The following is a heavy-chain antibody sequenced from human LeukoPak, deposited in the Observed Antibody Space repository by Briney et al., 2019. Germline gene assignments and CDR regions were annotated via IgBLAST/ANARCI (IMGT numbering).Heavy chain of an antibody. CDR2: INSDGSSR. V-gene: IGHV3-74*01. Sequence: PGGSLRLSCAASGFTFSNYWMHWVRQAPGKGLVWVSRINSDGSSRNYADSVKGRFTISRDNAKNSLYLQMNSLRAEDTAVYYCARDGGKEWELLGYYYYMDVWGKGTTVTVSS. D-gene: IGHD1-26*01. CDR3: ARDGGKEWELLGYYYYMDV. CDR1: GFTFSNYW. J-gene: IGHJ6*03.